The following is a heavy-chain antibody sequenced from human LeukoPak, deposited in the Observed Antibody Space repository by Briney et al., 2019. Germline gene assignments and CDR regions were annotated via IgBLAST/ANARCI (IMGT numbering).Heavy chain of an antibody. V-gene: IGHV4-30-4*01. CDR2: IYYSGST. CDR3: ANYYDFWSGYFP. D-gene: IGHD3-3*01. Sequence: PSQTLSLTCTVSGASISSGEYYWSWIRQPPGKGLEWIGCIYYSGSTYYNPSLKGRLTISVDTSKNQFSLKLSSVTAADTAVYFCANYYDFWSGYFPWGQGTLVTVSS. J-gene: IGHJ5*02. CDR1: GASISSGEYY.